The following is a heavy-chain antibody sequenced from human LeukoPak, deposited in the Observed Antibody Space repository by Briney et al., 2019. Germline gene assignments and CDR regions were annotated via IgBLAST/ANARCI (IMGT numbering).Heavy chain of an antibody. Sequence: GGSLRLSCAASGFIFTSYGMHWVRQAPGKGLEWIARIRSKGDGGTTDYAAPVKDRFTISRDDSANTLYLQMNSLETEDTGIYYCTADHYNWGQGTLVTVSS. CDR2: IRSKGDGGTT. V-gene: IGHV3-15*01. D-gene: IGHD3-10*01. J-gene: IGHJ4*02. CDR3: TADHYN. CDR1: GFIFTSYG.